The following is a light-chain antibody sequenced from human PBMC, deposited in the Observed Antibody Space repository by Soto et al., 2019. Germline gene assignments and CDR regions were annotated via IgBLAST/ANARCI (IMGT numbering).Light chain of an antibody. J-gene: IGLJ2*01. CDR3: QSHDSSLSGSV. CDR1: SSNIGAAYD. CDR2: GNN. Sequence: QSVLTQPPSVSGAPGQRVTISCTGSSSNIGAAYDVQWYQQLPGTAPKLLIYGNNNRPSGVPDRFSGSKSGTSASLAITGLQAEDEADYYCQSHDSSLSGSVFGGGTKVTVL. V-gene: IGLV1-40*01.